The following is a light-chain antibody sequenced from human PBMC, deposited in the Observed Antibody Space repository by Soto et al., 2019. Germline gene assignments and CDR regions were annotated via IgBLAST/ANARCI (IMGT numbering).Light chain of an antibody. J-gene: IGKJ5*01. CDR2: DAS. CDR1: QSVKTL. V-gene: IGKV3-11*01. Sequence: EIVLTQSPATLSLSPGERATLSCMSSQSVKTLLVWYQQRPGQAPRLLVHDASHRAAGIPARFSGSGFGTDLTLTISSLETEDAAVYYCQQRSNWPPITFGQGTRLEIK. CDR3: QQRSNWPPIT.